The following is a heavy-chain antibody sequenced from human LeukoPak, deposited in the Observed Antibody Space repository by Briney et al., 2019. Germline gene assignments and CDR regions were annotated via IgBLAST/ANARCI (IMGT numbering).Heavy chain of an antibody. CDR3: ARHYAYSYGYVDH. Sequence: SETLSLTCTVSGASISSHSYCWGWIRQPPGKGLEWIASIYYGGNAYYNSSLKSRVTLSADTSKDQFSLNLSSVTAADTAVYYCARHYAYSYGYVDHWGQGTLVTVSS. V-gene: IGHV4-39*01. CDR2: IYYGGNA. CDR1: GASISSHSYC. J-gene: IGHJ4*02. D-gene: IGHD5-18*01.